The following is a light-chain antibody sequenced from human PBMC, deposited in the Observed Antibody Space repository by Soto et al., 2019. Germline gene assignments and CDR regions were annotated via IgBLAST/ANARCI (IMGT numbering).Light chain of an antibody. Sequence: DIVLTQSPDTLSLSPGERATLSCRASQSVNSNYLAWYQQKPGQAPRLLIYGAFSRATGIPDKFSGSKSGTDFTLTINRLEPEEFAVYYCQQYGSSPLTVGGGTKVEIE. J-gene: IGKJ4*01. V-gene: IGKV3-20*01. CDR3: QQYGSSPLT. CDR2: GAF. CDR1: QSVNSNY.